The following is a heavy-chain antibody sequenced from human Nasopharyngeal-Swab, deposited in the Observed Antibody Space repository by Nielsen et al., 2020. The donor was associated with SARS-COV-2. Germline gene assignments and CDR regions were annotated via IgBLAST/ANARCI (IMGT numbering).Heavy chain of an antibody. D-gene: IGHD1-26*01. CDR2: INPNSGGT. J-gene: IGHJ6*02. CDR1: GYTFTGYY. V-gene: IGHV1-2*06. Sequence: ASVKVSCKASGYTFTGYYMHWVRQAPGQGLEWMGRINPNSGGTNYAQKFQGRVTITRVTSISTGYMELSRLRSDDTAVYYCARVWEPGGYYYYGMDVWGQGTTVTVSS. CDR3: ARVWEPGGYYYYGMDV.